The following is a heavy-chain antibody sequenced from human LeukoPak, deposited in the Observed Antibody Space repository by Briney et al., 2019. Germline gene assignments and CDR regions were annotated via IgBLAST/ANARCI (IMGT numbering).Heavy chain of an antibody. D-gene: IGHD3-3*01. Sequence: PGGSLRLSCAASGFTFSSYGMHWVRQAPGKGLEWVAFIRYDGSNKYYADSVKGRFTISRDNSKNTLYLQMNSLRAEDTAVYYCAKDYLYYDFWSGYSSLDYWGQGTLVTVSS. V-gene: IGHV3-30*02. J-gene: IGHJ4*02. CDR3: AKDYLYYDFWSGYSSLDY. CDR1: GFTFSSYG. CDR2: IRYDGSNK.